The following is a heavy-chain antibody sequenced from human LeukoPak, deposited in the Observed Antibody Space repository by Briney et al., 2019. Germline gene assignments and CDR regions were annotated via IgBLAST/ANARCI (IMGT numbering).Heavy chain of an antibody. D-gene: IGHD2-15*01. J-gene: IGHJ4*02. CDR2: IDPSDSYT. CDR3: ARRSGFHDY. Sequence: KPGESLQISCQGSGYTFTSYWISGVRQLPGKGREWMGRIDPSDSYTNYSPSFQGHVTISADKSINTAYLQWSSLKASDTAMYYCARRSGFHDYWGQGTLVTVSS. CDR1: GYTFTSYW. V-gene: IGHV5-10-1*01.